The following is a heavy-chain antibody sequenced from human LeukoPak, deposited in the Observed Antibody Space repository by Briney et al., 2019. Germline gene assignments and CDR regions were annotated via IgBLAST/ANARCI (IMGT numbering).Heavy chain of an antibody. CDR2: ISYDGSNK. Sequence: GGSLRLSCAASGFTFNDYGMHWVRQAPGKGLEWVAVISYDGSNKYYADSVKGRFTISRDNSKNTLYLQMNSLRAEDTAVYYCAKVLVVRGVSDYWGQGTLVTVSS. CDR3: AKVLVVRGVSDY. CDR1: GFTFNDYG. V-gene: IGHV3-30*18. D-gene: IGHD3-10*01. J-gene: IGHJ4*02.